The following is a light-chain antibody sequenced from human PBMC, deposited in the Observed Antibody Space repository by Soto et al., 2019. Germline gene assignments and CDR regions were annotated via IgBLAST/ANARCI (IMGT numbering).Light chain of an antibody. CDR3: QQYKDWPTT. CDR1: QTLDSM. CDR2: SAS. J-gene: IGKJ1*01. Sequence: IVLTQSPATLSVSPGERATLSCWASQTLDSMVAWYQQKSGQAPRLLIYSASARATGVPARFSGYGSGTDFTLPISSLQSEDLGVYYCQQYKDWPTTFGQGTKVEV. V-gene: IGKV3-15*01.